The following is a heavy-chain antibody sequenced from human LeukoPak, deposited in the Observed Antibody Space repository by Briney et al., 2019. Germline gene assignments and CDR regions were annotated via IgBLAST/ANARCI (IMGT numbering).Heavy chain of an antibody. V-gene: IGHV3-33*08. D-gene: IGHD3-22*01. CDR1: GFTFSSYG. CDR2: IWYDGSNK. CDR3: ARDRDYDLNYFDY. J-gene: IGHJ4*02. Sequence: GSLRLSCAASGFTFSSYGMHWVRQAPGKGLEWVAVIWYDGSNKYYADSVKGRFTISRDNSKNTLYLQMNSLRAEDTAVYYCARDRDYDLNYFDYWGQGTLVTVSS.